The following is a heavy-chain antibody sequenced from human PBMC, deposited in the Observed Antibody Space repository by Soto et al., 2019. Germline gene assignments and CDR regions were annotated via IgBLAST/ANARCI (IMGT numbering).Heavy chain of an antibody. J-gene: IGHJ5*02. CDR2: INGDGSSR. D-gene: IGHD3-9*01. Sequence: AGGSLRLSCVASGFTFTNYWVHWVRQAPGRGLVWVSRINGDGSSRFYADSVRGRFTISRDNSENTLYLQMNSLRAEDTAVYYCARDSKSYDILTNGPLTAPNWFGPWGQGTLVTVSS. CDR1: GFTFTNYW. V-gene: IGHV3-74*01. CDR3: ARDSKSYDILTNGPLTAPNWFGP.